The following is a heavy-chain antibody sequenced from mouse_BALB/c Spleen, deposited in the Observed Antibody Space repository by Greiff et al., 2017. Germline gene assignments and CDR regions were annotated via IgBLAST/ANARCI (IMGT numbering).Heavy chain of an antibody. J-gene: IGHJ4*01. D-gene: IGHD4-1*01. Sequence: VQLKESGAELVKPGASVKLSCTASGFNIKDTYMHWVKQRPEQGLEWIGRIDPANGNTKYDPKFQGKATITADTSSNTAYLQLSSLTSEDTAVYYCAPLTGTWYYAMDYWGQGTSVTVSS. V-gene: IGHV14-3*02. CDR2: IDPANGNT. CDR3: APLTGTWYYAMDY. CDR1: GFNIKDTY.